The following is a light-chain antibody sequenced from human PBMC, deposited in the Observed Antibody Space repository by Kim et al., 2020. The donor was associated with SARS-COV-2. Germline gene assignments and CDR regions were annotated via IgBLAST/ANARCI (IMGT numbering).Light chain of an antibody. CDR3: QQYGNLPT. CDR1: QDINNY. J-gene: IGKJ4*01. V-gene: IGKV1-33*01. Sequence: SASVGDRVTITCQASQDINNYLNWYQQKPGKAPSLLIYDASKLETGVPSRFSGSGSGTEFTLTISSLQPEDIASYYCQQYGNLPTFGGGTKVDIK. CDR2: DAS.